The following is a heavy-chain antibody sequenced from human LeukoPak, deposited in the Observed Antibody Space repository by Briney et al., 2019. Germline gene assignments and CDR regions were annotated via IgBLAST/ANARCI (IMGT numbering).Heavy chain of an antibody. D-gene: IGHD5-24*01. CDR3: AKDLRWLPNFDY. V-gene: IGHV3-30*02. CDR2: IRYDGSNK. J-gene: IGHJ4*02. Sequence: GGSLRLSRAASGFTFSSYGMHWVRQAPGKGLEWVAFIRYDGSNKYYADSVKGRFTISRDNSKNTLYLQMNSLRAEDTAVYYCAKDLRWLPNFDYWGQGTLVTVSS. CDR1: GFTFSSYG.